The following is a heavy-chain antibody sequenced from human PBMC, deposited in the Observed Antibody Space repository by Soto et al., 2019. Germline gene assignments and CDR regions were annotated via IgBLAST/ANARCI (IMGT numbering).Heavy chain of an antibody. CDR3: ARDRASFDY. CDR1: GFTFSSYG. Sequence: QVQLVESGGGVVQPGRSLRLSCAASGFTFSSYGMHWVRQAPGKGLEWVAVIWYDGSNKYYADSVKGRFTISRDNSKNPLYLQMNSLRAEDTAVYYCARDRASFDYWGQGTLVTVSS. J-gene: IGHJ4*02. CDR2: IWYDGSNK. V-gene: IGHV3-33*01.